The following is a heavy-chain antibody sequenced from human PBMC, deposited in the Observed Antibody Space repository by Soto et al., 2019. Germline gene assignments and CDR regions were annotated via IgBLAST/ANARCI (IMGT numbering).Heavy chain of an antibody. V-gene: IGHV3-66*01. J-gene: IGHJ3*02. D-gene: IGHD4-17*01. CDR1: GFTVSSNY. CDR3: ARDDYGDYEIGAFDI. Sequence: EVQLVESGGGLVQPGGSLRLSCAASGFTVSSNYMSWVRQAPGKGLEWVSVIYSGGSTYYADSVKGRFTISRDNSKNTLYLQMNRLRAEDTAVYYCARDDYGDYEIGAFDIWGQGTMVTVSS. CDR2: IYSGGST.